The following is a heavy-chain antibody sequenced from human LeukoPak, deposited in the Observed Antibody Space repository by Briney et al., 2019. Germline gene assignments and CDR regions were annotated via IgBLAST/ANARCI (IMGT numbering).Heavy chain of an antibody. J-gene: IGHJ3*02. D-gene: IGHD4-17*01. CDR2: IYTSGST. CDR1: GGSISSYY. V-gene: IGHV4-4*07. CDR3: AREVYGDYSDAFDI. Sequence: SETLSLTCTVSGGSISSYYWSWIRQPAGKGLGWIGRIYTSGSTNYNPSLKSRVTMSVDTSKNQFSLKLSSVTAADTAVYYCAREVYGDYSDAFDIWGQGTMVTVSS.